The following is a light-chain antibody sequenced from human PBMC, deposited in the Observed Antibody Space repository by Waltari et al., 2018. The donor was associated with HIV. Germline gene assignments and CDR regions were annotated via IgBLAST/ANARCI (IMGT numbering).Light chain of an antibody. V-gene: IGKV2-28*01. CDR2: LGS. CDR3: MQALQTQYT. J-gene: IGKJ2*01. CDR1: QRLLHSNRSNY. Sequence: VLSQSPLPLPVTPGGPASIFCRSRQRLLHSNRSNYLEWYLQKPGQSRQLLIFLGSKRAYGVPDRFSVSGSGTEYTLKISRVEAEDVGVYYCMQALQTQYTLGQGTKRESK.